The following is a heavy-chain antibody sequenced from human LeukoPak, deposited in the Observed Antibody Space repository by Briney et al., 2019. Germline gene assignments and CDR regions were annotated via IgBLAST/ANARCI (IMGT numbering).Heavy chain of an antibody. Sequence: PSETLSLTCTVSGGSISSSSYYWGWIRQPPGKGLEWIGSIYYSGSTYYNPSLKSRVTISVDTSKNQFSLKLSSVTAADTAVYYRARHPKITIFGVVKGDWFDPWGQGTLVTVSS. V-gene: IGHV4-39*01. CDR2: IYYSGST. D-gene: IGHD3-3*01. CDR1: GGSISSSSYY. CDR3: ARHPKITIFGVVKGDWFDP. J-gene: IGHJ5*02.